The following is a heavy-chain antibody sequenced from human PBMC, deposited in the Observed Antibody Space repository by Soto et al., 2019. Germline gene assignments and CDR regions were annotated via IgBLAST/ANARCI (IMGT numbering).Heavy chain of an antibody. Sequence: PGGSLRLSCAASGFTFSDYYMSWIRQAPGKGLEWVSYISSSGSTIYYADSVKGRFTISRDNAKNSLYLQMNSLRAEDTAVYYCARESPYCGGDCYPNAFDIWGRGTMVTVSS. D-gene: IGHD2-21*02. CDR1: GFTFSDYY. J-gene: IGHJ3*02. V-gene: IGHV3-11*01. CDR3: ARESPYCGGDCYPNAFDI. CDR2: ISSSGSTI.